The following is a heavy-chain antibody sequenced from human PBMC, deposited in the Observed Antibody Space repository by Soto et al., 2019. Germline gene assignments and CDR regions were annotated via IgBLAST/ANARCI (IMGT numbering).Heavy chain of an antibody. Sequence: SETLSLTCTVSGVSISSGGYYWSWVRQPPGKGLEWIGYIYHSGSANYNPSLKSRVTISVDTSKNQFSLNLSSVTAADTAVYYCARGLRKGARPLGYWGQGTLVTVSS. J-gene: IGHJ4*02. CDR1: GVSISSGGYY. V-gene: IGHV4-61*08. D-gene: IGHD6-6*01. CDR3: ARGLRKGARPLGY. CDR2: IYHSGSA.